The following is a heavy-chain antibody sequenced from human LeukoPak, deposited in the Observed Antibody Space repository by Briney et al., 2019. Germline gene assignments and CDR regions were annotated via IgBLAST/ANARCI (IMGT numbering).Heavy chain of an antibody. Sequence: GASVKVSCKASGGTFSSYAISWVRQAPGQGLEWMGGIIPIFGTANYAQKFQGRVTITTDESTSTAYMELSSLGSEDTAVYYCARGRDYGGNHGAFDIWGQGAMVTVSS. CDR2: IIPIFGTA. D-gene: IGHD4-23*01. CDR1: GGTFSSYA. V-gene: IGHV1-69*05. J-gene: IGHJ3*02. CDR3: ARGRDYGGNHGAFDI.